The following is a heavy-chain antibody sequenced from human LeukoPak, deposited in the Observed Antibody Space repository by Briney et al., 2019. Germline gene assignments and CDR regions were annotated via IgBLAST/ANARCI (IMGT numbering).Heavy chain of an antibody. Sequence: GGSLRLSCAASGLTVSSNYMSWVRQAPGKGLEWVSVIYSGGSTYYADSVKGRFTISRDNSKNTLYLQMNSLRAEDTAVYYCASGDLVAGLFDYWGQGTLVTVSS. J-gene: IGHJ4*02. CDR3: ASGDLVAGLFDY. V-gene: IGHV3-53*01. CDR2: IYSGGST. CDR1: GLTVSSNY. D-gene: IGHD6-19*01.